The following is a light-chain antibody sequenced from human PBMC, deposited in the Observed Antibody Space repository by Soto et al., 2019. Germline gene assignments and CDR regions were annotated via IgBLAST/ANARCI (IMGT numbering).Light chain of an antibody. CDR1: SSNIGSNYD. CDR2: GYT. V-gene: IGLV1-40*01. J-gene: IGLJ1*01. Sequence: QSVLTQPPSVSGAPGQTVTISCAGTSSNIGSNYDVHWYQHLPGTAPKLLIFGYTNRPSGVPDRFSGSKSGTSASLAITGLQSEDEAAYYCAAWDDSLNGGVFGTGTKVTVL. CDR3: AAWDDSLNGGV.